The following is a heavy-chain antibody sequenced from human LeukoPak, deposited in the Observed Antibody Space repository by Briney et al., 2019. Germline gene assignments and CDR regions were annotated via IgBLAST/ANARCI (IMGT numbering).Heavy chain of an antibody. J-gene: IGHJ4*02. D-gene: IGHD6-19*01. Sequence: PGGSLRLSCAASGFTFSSYGMHWVRQAPGKGLEGVAFIRYDGSNKYYADSVKGRFTISRDNSKNTLYLQMNSLRAEDTAVYYCAKWSQWLVACDYWGQGTLVTVSS. V-gene: IGHV3-30*02. CDR1: GFTFSSYG. CDR3: AKWSQWLVACDY. CDR2: IRYDGSNK.